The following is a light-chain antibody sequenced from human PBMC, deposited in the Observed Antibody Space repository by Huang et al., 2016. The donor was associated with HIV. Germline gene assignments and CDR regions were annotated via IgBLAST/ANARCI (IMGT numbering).Light chain of an antibody. Sequence: EIVLTQSPGTLSLSPGDTATLSCRASQSVISSYLAWYQQKPGQTPRLLIYGASSRATGIPGRFSGSGSGTEYTLTINSLEPEDFAVYFCQHYGRSPPFTFGPGTKVHIK. V-gene: IGKV3-20*01. J-gene: IGKJ3*01. CDR2: GAS. CDR3: QHYGRSPPFT. CDR1: QSVISSY.